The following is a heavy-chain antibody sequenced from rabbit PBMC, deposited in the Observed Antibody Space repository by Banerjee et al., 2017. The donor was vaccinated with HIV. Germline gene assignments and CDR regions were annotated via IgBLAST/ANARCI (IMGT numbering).Heavy chain of an antibody. J-gene: IGHJ6*01. CDR1: GFDFSNNA. V-gene: IGHV1S40*01. CDR2: IDTDWDSA. CDR3: ARDLAGVIGWNLNW. Sequence: QSLEESGGGLVQPEGSLTLTCKASGFDFSNNAMCWVRQAPGKGLEWIGCIDTDWDSAFYASWVISRFTISKTSSTTVTLQMTSLTAADTATYLCARDLAGVIGWNLNWWGPGTLVTV. D-gene: IGHD4-1*01.